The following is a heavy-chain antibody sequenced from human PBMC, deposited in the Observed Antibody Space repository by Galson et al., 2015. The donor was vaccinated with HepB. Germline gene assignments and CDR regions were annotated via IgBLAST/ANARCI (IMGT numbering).Heavy chain of an antibody. CDR2: IYYSGTT. Sequence: ETLSLTCTVSSGSTTRKSFYWGWIRQPPGKGLEWIGSIYYSGTTYYNPSLKSRVTISVDPSRNYFSLTLSSVTAADTAMYYCVRHSGYSYAYAMDVWGQGTTVTVSS. CDR3: VRHSGYSYAYAMDV. V-gene: IGHV4-39*01. D-gene: IGHD5-18*01. CDR1: SGSTTRKSFY. J-gene: IGHJ6*02.